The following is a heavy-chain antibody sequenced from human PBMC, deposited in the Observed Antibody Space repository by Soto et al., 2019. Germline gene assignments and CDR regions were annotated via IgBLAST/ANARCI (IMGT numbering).Heavy chain of an antibody. CDR3: ARDGYDFWSGYYDY. V-gene: IGHV3-74*01. J-gene: IGHJ4*02. CDR2: INSDGSST. CDR1: GFTFSSYW. Sequence: GRSLRLSCAASGFTFSSYWMHWVRQAPGKVLVWVSRINSDGSSTSYADSVKGRFTISRDNAKNTLYLQMNSLRAEDTAVYYCARDGYDFWSGYYDYWGQGTLVTVSS. D-gene: IGHD3-3*01.